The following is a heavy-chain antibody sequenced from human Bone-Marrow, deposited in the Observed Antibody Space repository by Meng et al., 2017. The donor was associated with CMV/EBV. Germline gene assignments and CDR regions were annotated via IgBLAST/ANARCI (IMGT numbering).Heavy chain of an antibody. Sequence: ASVKVSCKPSGYTFTNYFVHWVRQAPGQGLEWLGIIHTIPCSTIYEQKFQGRVTVTRDTSSSTVYMVMSSLRSEDTDVYYCARESHTVTTPIIYYYGMDVWGQGTTVTVSS. CDR2: IHTIPCST. D-gene: IGHD4-11*01. CDR3: ARESHTVTTPIIYYYGMDV. CDR1: GYTFTNYF. V-gene: IGHV1-46*01. J-gene: IGHJ6*02.